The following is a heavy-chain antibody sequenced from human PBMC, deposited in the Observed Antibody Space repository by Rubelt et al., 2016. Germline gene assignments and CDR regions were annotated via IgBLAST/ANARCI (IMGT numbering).Heavy chain of an antibody. Sequence: TFSSYAISWVRQAPGQGLEWMGGIIPIFGTANYAQKFQGRVTITADESTSTAYMELSSLRSADTAVYYCARKSYGDTGYYFDYWGQGTLVTVSS. J-gene: IGHJ4*02. D-gene: IGHD4-17*01. CDR1: TFSSYA. CDR3: ARKSYGDTGYYFDY. CDR2: IIPIFGTA. V-gene: IGHV1-69*01.